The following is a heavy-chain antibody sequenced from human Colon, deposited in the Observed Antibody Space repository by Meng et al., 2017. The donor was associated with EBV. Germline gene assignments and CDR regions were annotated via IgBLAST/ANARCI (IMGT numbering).Heavy chain of an antibody. V-gene: IGHV4-39*01. CDR1: VYVISGRNYY. CDR3: ARLSVVVPGARGGSGP. CDR2: VHSGGST. D-gene: IGHD2-2*01. J-gene: IGHJ5*02. Sequence: PLVQADPVQVKASENLSHTCSVAVYVISGRNYYGDSIRRVPGKARQWVESVHSGGSTNCNTSLKSRVTISMDMSKNQFFLKLTSVTTADTANYDCARLSVVVPGARGGSGPWCQGTLVTVSS.